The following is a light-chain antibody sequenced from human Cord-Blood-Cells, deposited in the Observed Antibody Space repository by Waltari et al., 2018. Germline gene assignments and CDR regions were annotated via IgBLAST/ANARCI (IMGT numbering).Light chain of an antibody. Sequence: QSALTQPASVSGSPGQSITISCTGTSSDVGGYNYVSWYQQHPGKAPKLMIYEVSNRPSGVSNRFSVSKSGNTASLTISGPQAEDEADYYCSSYTSSSTLVFGGGTKLTVL. J-gene: IGLJ2*01. CDR2: EVS. CDR1: SSDVGGYNY. CDR3: SSYTSSSTLV. V-gene: IGLV2-14*01.